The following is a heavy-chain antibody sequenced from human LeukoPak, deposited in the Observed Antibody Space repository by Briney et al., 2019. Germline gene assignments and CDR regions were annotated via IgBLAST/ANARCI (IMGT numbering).Heavy chain of an antibody. CDR2: ISAYNGNT. D-gene: IGHD6-19*01. J-gene: IGHJ4*02. Sequence: GASVKVSCKASGYTFTSYGISWVRQAPGQGLERMGWISAYNGNTNYAQKLQGRVTMTTDTSTSTAYMELRSLRSDDTAVYYCARRGQWLINNPFDYWGQGTLVTVSS. V-gene: IGHV1-18*04. CDR1: GYTFTSYG. CDR3: ARRGQWLINNPFDY.